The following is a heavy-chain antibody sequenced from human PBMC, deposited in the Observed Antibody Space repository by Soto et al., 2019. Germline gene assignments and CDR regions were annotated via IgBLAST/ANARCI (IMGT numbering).Heavy chain of an antibody. CDR1: GFSFSSYA. V-gene: IGHV3-30*04. CDR2: ISTDGSNK. CDR3: TRASSDYLLYGGACDI. Sequence: QVQLVESGGGVVQPGRSLRLSCAASGFSFSSYAMHWVRQAPGKGLEWVAVISTDGSNKYYADSVKGRFTISRDNSKNTVFMQMNSLRVEDTAVYHCTRASSDYLLYGGACDIWGHGTMVTVSS. D-gene: IGHD3-10*01. J-gene: IGHJ3*02.